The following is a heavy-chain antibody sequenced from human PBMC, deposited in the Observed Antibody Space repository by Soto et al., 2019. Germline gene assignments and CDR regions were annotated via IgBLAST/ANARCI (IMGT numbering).Heavy chain of an antibody. D-gene: IGHD3-10*01. CDR2: LYNTGST. J-gene: IGHJ5*01. Sequence: SETLSLTCTVSGASISRYYWSWIRQSPGKGLEWIGYLYNTGSTIYNPSLKSRVTISVDTSKNQFSLKMNSVTAADTAVYYCARALYGSGAYGGFDSWGQGTLVTVSS. CDR3: ARALYGSGAYGGFDS. V-gene: IGHV4-59*01. CDR1: GASISRYY.